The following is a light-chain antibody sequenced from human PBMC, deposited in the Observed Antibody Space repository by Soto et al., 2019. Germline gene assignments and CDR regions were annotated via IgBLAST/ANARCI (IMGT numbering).Light chain of an antibody. CDR3: NAYTITAPMV. V-gene: IGLV2-14*01. Sequence: QSALTQAASVSGSPGQPITISCTGTSSDVGAYNYVSWYQQHPGKAPKLIIYEDGNRPSGVSNRFSGSKSGNTASLTISGLQAEDEDAYHCNAYTITAPMVFGGGTKVTVL. J-gene: IGLJ2*01. CDR1: SSDVGAYNY. CDR2: EDG.